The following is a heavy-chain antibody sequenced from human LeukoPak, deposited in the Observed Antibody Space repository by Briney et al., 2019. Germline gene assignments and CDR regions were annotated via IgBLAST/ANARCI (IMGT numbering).Heavy chain of an antibody. CDR1: GGSFSGYY. V-gene: IGHV4-34*01. J-gene: IGHJ3*02. D-gene: IGHD1-26*01. CDR2: IYHSGST. Sequence: SETLSLTCAVYGGSFSGYYWSWIRQPPGKGLEWIGSIYHSGSTYYNPSLKSRVTISVDTSKNQFSLKLSSVTAADTAVYYCARDGQVGATPYGVFDIWGQGTMVTVSS. CDR3: ARDGQVGATPYGVFDI.